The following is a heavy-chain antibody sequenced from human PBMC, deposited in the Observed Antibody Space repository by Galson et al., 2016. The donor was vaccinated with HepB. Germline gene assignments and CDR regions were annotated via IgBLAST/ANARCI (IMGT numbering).Heavy chain of an antibody. D-gene: IGHD2-8*02. CDR3: ARGGRTGYYYGIDV. CDR2: VSYNESNK. J-gene: IGHJ6*02. V-gene: IGHV3-30-3*01. CDR1: EFTFSDYT. Sequence: SLRLSCAASEFTFSDYTMHWVRQAPGKGLEWVAVVSYNESNKYYANSVKGRFTISSDNSKKTLYLQMNSLKTEDTAIYYCARGGRTGYYYGIDVWGQGTTVTVSS.